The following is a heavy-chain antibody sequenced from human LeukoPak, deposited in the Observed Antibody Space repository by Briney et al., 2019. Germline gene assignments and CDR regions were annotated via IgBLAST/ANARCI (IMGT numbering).Heavy chain of an antibody. V-gene: IGHV1-18*01. J-gene: IGHJ5*02. CDR2: ISANNGNR. D-gene: IGHD1-14*01. CDR3: ARTVGTRADP. CDR1: GYPFTTYG. Sequence: ASVPVSCKASGYPFTTYGFIWVRQAPGRGPEWLGWISANNGNRKAAQKFRDRHNMTTDADTQTAYMHLTSLSSDDTAMYFCARTVGTRADPWGQGSLVIVSP.